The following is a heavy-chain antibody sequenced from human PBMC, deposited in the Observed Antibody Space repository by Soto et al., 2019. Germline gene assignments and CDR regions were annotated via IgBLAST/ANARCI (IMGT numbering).Heavy chain of an antibody. V-gene: IGHV5-51*01. CDR3: ARRGAGYNYDY. CDR2: IFPADSDT. J-gene: IGHJ4*02. D-gene: IGHD5-12*01. CDR1: GYSFPGFW. Sequence: GESLKISCGASGYSFPGFWIGWVRQMPGKGLEWMGVIFPADSDTRYSPSFQGQVTISADKSISTAYLEWSSLKASDTAMYYCARRGAGYNYDYWGQGTLVTVSS.